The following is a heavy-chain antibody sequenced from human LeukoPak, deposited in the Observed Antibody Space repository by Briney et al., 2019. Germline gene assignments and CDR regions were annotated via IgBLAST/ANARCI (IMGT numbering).Heavy chain of an antibody. CDR2: INPNSGGT. D-gene: IGHD4-17*01. Sequence: ASVKVSCKASGYTFTGYYMHWVRQAPGQGLEWMGWINPNSGGTNYAQKFQGRVTMTRDTSISTAYMELSRPRSDDTAVYYCARDLEYGDYVNWFDPWGQGTLVAVSS. V-gene: IGHV1-2*02. CDR1: GYTFTGYY. J-gene: IGHJ5*02. CDR3: ARDLEYGDYVNWFDP.